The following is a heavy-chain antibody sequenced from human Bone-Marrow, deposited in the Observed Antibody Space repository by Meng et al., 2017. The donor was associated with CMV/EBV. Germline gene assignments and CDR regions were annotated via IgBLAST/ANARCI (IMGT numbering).Heavy chain of an antibody. V-gene: IGHV1-69*04. Sequence: SVKVSCKASGYTFTSYDINWVRQATGQGLEWMGRIIPILGIANYAQKFQGRVTITADKSTSTAYMELSSLRSEDTAVYYCARRYNWHDRFDPWGQGTLVTVSS. D-gene: IGHD1-1*01. J-gene: IGHJ5*01. CDR1: GYTFTSYD. CDR3: ARRYNWHDRFDP. CDR2: IIPILGIA.